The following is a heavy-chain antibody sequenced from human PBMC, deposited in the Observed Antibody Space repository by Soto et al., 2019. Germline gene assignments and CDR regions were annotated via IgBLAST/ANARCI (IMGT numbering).Heavy chain of an antibody. CDR2: ISGSGGST. CDR3: AKDRVVVVTARYWYFDL. Sequence: EVQLLESGGGLVQPGGSLRLSCAASGFTFSSYAMSWVRQAPGKGLEWVSAISGSGGSTYYADSVKGRFTISRDNSKNTLYLQMNSRRAEDTAVYYCAKDRVVVVTARYWYFDLWGRGTLVTVSS. V-gene: IGHV3-23*01. CDR1: GFTFSSYA. J-gene: IGHJ2*01. D-gene: IGHD2-21*02.